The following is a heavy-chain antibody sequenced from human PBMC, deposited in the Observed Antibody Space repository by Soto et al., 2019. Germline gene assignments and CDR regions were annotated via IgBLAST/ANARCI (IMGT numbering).Heavy chain of an antibody. CDR3: ANSAGYSSSWYNPYYYYYGMDV. V-gene: IGHV3-30*18. Sequence: GGSLRLSCAASGFTFSSYGMHWVRQAPGKGLEWVAVISYDGSNKYYADSVKGRFTISRDNSKNTLYLQMNSLRAEDTAVYYCANSAGYSSSWYNPYYYYYGMDVWGQGTTVTVSS. J-gene: IGHJ6*02. CDR2: ISYDGSNK. CDR1: GFTFSSYG. D-gene: IGHD6-13*01.